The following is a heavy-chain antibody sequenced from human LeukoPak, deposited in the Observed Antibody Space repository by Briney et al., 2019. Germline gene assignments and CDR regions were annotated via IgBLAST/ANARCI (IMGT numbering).Heavy chain of an antibody. D-gene: IGHD5-12*01. CDR2: IYYSGST. Sequence: SETLSLACTVSGGSISSGGYYWSWIRQPPGKGLEWIGYIYYSGSTNYNPSLKSRVTISVDTSKNQFSLKLSSVTAADTAVYYCAGRGYSGYEHVDYWGQGTLVTVSS. J-gene: IGHJ4*02. CDR1: GGSISSGGYY. CDR3: AGRGYSGYEHVDY. V-gene: IGHV4-61*08.